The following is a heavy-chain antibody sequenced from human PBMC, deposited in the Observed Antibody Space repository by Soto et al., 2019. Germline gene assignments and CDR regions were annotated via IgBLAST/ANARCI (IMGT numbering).Heavy chain of an antibody. J-gene: IGHJ4*02. CDR1: GFTFTDYG. Sequence: GGSLRLSCAASGFTFTDYGMHWVRQAPGKGLEWVAVISYDGSNKYYADSVKGRFTISRDKSKNTLYLQMNSLRGEDTAVYYCAKALGELSPESYDYWGQGALVTVSS. D-gene: IGHD3-16*02. CDR3: AKALGELSPESYDY. V-gene: IGHV3-30*18. CDR2: ISYDGSNK.